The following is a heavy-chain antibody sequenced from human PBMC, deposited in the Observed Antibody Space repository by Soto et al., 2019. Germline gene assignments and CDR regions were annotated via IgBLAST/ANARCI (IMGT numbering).Heavy chain of an antibody. CDR3: ARDRGKVAVAGTQRWFDP. D-gene: IGHD6-19*01. CDR1: GYTFTSYG. J-gene: IGHJ5*02. Sequence: ASVKVSCKASGYTFTSYGISWVRQAPGQGLEWMGWISAYNGNTNYAQKLQGRVTMTTDTSTSTAYMELRSLRSDDTAVYYCARDRGKVAVAGTQRWFDPWGQGTLVTSPQ. V-gene: IGHV1-18*01. CDR2: ISAYNGNT.